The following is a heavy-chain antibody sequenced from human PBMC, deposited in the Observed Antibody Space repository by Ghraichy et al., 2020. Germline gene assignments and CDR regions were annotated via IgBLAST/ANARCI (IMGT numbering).Heavy chain of an antibody. Sequence: GGSLRLSCAASGFTFSSYSMNWVRQAPGKGLEWVSSISSSSSYIYYADSVKGRFTISRDNAKNSLYLQMNSLRAEDTAVYYCARVLEDIVLMVYAIPDYCYYYGMDVWGQGTTVTVSS. J-gene: IGHJ6*02. CDR2: ISSSSSYI. CDR1: GFTFSSYS. CDR3: ARVLEDIVLMVYAIPDYCYYYGMDV. D-gene: IGHD2-8*01. V-gene: IGHV3-21*01.